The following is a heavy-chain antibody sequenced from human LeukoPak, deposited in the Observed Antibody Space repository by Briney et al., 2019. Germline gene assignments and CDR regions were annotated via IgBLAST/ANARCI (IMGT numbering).Heavy chain of an antibody. CDR3: AREVGSGWFYYYYGMDV. V-gene: IGHV1-8*01. CDR2: MNPNSGNT. Sequence: ASVKVSCKASGYTFTSYDINWVRQAIGQGREWMGWMNPNSGNTGYAQKFQGRGTMTRNTSISTAYMELSSLRSEDTAVYYCAREVGSGWFYYYYGMDVWGQGTTVTVSS. D-gene: IGHD6-19*01. CDR1: GYTFTSYD. J-gene: IGHJ6*02.